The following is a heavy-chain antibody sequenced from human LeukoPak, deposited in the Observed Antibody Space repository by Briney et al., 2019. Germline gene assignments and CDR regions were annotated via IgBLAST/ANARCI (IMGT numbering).Heavy chain of an antibody. J-gene: IGHJ4*02. D-gene: IGHD2/OR15-2a*01. CDR1: GFTVSSNY. V-gene: IGHV3-66*01. Sequence: GGSLRLSRAASGFTVSSNYMSWVRQIPGEGLEWVSVIYSGGGTYYADSVKGRFTTFRDNSKNTLFLQMNSLRTEDTAVYYCARKYLYGLDWGQGTPVTVSS. CDR2: IYSGGGT. CDR3: ARKYLYGLD.